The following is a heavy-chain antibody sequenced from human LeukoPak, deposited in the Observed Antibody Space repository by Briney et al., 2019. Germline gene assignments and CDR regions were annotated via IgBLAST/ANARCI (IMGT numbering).Heavy chain of an antibody. J-gene: IGHJ6*03. CDR2: IRYNGNNQ. CDR3: AKDGRWMLSGYYMDV. V-gene: IGHV3-30*02. D-gene: IGHD2-8*01. Sequence: GGSLRLSCAASGFTFNNYGMHWVRQAPGKGLEWVAFIRYNGNNQYYADSVKGRFTISRDNSKNTLYLQMNSLKGDDTAVYYCAKDGRWMLSGYYMDVWGKGTTVTISS. CDR1: GFTFNNYG.